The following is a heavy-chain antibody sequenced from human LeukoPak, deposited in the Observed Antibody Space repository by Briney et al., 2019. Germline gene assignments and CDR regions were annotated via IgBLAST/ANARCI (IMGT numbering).Heavy chain of an antibody. Sequence: GGSLRLSCAASGFTFSSYAMSWVRQAPGKGLEWVSTLSDSGDSTYYADSVKGRFTISRDNSKNTLYLQMSSLRVEDTAVYYCAKEVYDSSGYHQDYWGQGTLVTVSS. CDR2: LSDSGDST. CDR1: GFTFSSYA. V-gene: IGHV3-23*01. CDR3: AKEVYDSSGYHQDY. D-gene: IGHD3-22*01. J-gene: IGHJ4*02.